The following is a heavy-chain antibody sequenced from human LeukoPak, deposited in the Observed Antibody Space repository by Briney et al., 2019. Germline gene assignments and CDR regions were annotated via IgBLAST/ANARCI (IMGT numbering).Heavy chain of an antibody. CDR2: IFPGDSDT. Sequence: GESLKISCKGSGYTFTNYWIGWVRQMPGEGLEWMGIIFPGDSDTRYSPSFEGQVTISVDRSITTTYLQWSSLKASDTAMYYCARRSGSYYYFDFCGQGTLVTVSS. D-gene: IGHD1-26*01. CDR1: GYTFTNYW. V-gene: IGHV5-51*01. J-gene: IGHJ4*02. CDR3: ARRSGSYYYFDF.